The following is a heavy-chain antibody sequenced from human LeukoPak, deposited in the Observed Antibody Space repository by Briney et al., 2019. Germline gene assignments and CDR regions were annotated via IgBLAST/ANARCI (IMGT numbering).Heavy chain of an antibody. D-gene: IGHD1-26*01. CDR1: GGTFSSYT. CDR2: IIPILGIA. CDR3: ARSSGSYYVGAFDI. J-gene: IGHJ3*02. V-gene: IGHV1-69*02. Sequence: SVKVSCKPSGGTFSSYTISWVRQAPGQGLEWMGRIIPILGIANYAQKFQGRVTITADKSTSTAYMELSSLRSEDTAVYYCARSSGSYYVGAFDIWGQGTMVTVSS.